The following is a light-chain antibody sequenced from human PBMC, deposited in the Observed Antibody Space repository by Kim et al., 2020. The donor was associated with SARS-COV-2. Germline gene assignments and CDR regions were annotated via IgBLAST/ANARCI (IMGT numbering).Light chain of an antibody. V-gene: IGKV1-17*01. CDR3: LQHDSRPWT. J-gene: IGKJ1*01. Sequence: SASVGDRVIITCRASQGIRTDVAWYQHKPGKAPKRLIYAASLLQTGVPARFSGSGLGTEFTLTISSLQPEDFATYYCLQHDSRPWTFGQGTKLEI. CDR1: QGIRTD. CDR2: AAS.